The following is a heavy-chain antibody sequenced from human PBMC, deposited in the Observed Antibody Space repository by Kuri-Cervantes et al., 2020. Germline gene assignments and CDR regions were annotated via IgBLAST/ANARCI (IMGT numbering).Heavy chain of an antibody. V-gene: IGHV5-51*01. Sequence: GGSLRLSGKGSGYSFTSYWIGWVRQMPGKGLEWMGIIYPGDSDTRDSPSFQGQITISADKSISAAYLQWNSLKASDTAMYYCASQVEGGGNWFDPWGQGTLVTVSS. CDR3: ASQVEGGGNWFDP. D-gene: IGHD3-16*01. CDR2: IYPGDSDT. J-gene: IGHJ5*02. CDR1: GYSFTSYW.